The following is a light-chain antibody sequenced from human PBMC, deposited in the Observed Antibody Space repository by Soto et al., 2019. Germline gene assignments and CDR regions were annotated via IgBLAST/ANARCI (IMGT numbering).Light chain of an antibody. Sequence: EIVLTQSPGTLSLSPGERATLSCRASQSVSGSYLAWYQQKPGQAPRLLIYGASSRATGMPDRFSGSGSGTDFTLTINRLEPEDFAVYYCQQYGSSRTFGQGTKVEVK. CDR3: QQYGSSRT. CDR2: GAS. V-gene: IGKV3-20*01. J-gene: IGKJ1*01. CDR1: QSVSGSY.